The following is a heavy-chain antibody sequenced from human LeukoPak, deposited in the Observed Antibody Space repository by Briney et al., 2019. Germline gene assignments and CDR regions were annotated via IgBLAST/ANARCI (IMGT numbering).Heavy chain of an antibody. D-gene: IGHD3-22*01. V-gene: IGHV1-46*01. CDR1: GYTFTSYY. CDR3: ARDHRPSYDSSAYYYPGDY. CDR2: INPSGGTT. J-gene: IGHJ4*02. Sequence: ASVKVSCKASGYTFTSYYIHWVRQAPGQGLEWMAIINPSGGTTSYAQKFQGRLTMTRDTSTSTVYMELSSLRSEDTAVYYCARDHRPSYDSSAYYYPGDYWGQGTLLTVSS.